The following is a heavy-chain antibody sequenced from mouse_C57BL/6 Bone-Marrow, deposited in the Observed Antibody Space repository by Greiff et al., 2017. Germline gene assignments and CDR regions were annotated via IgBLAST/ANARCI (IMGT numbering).Heavy chain of an antibody. J-gene: IGHJ2*01. V-gene: IGHV1-50*01. Sequence: QVQLQQPGAELVKPGASVKLSCKASGYTFTSYWMQWVKQRPGQGLEWIGEIDPSDSYTNYKQKFKGKATLTVDTSSSTAYMQLSSLTSEDSAVYYCAREGTTVVAGDFDYWGQGTTLTVSS. CDR2: IDPSDSYT. CDR1: GYTFTSYW. CDR3: AREGTTVVAGDFDY. D-gene: IGHD1-1*01.